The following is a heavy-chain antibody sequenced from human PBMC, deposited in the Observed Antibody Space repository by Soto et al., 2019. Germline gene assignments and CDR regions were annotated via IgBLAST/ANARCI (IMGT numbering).Heavy chain of an antibody. CDR3: ARALHYSNYLREMSPPYGMDV. CDR2: ISAYNGNT. Sequence: ASVKVSCKASGYTFTSYGISWVRQAPGQGLEWMGWISAYNGNTNYAQKLQGRVTMTTDTSTSTAYMELSSLRSDDTAVYYCARALHYSNYLREMSPPYGMDVWGQGTTVTVSS. D-gene: IGHD4-4*01. J-gene: IGHJ6*02. V-gene: IGHV1-18*01. CDR1: GYTFTSYG.